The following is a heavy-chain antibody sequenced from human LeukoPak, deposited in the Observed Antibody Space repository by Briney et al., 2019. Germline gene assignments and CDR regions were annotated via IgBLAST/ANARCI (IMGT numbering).Heavy chain of an antibody. CDR3: ARGESPGYSSSWGY. D-gene: IGHD6-13*01. V-gene: IGHV4-59*01. CDR2: IYYSGST. J-gene: IGHJ4*02. Sequence: SETLSLTCTVSGGSISSYYWSWIRQPPGKGLEWIGYIYYSGSTNYNPSPKSRVTILVDTSKNQFSLKLSSVTAADTAVYYCARGESPGYSSSWGYWGQRTLVTVSS. CDR1: GGSISSYY.